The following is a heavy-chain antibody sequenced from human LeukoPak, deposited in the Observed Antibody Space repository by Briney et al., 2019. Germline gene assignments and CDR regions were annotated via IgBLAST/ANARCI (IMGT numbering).Heavy chain of an antibody. D-gene: IGHD5-12*01. CDR2: IRSKANSYAT. J-gene: IGHJ4*02. Sequence: GGSLRLSCAASGFTFSSSAMHWVRQASGKGLEWVGRIRSKANSYATAYAASVKGRFTISRDDSKNTAYLQMNSPKTEDTAVYYCTRRRYSGYDLYYFDYWGQGTLVTVSS. CDR3: TRRRYSGYDLYYFDY. CDR1: GFTFSSSA. V-gene: IGHV3-73*01.